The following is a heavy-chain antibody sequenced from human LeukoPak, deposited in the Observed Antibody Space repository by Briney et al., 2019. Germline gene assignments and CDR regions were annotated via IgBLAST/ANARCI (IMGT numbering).Heavy chain of an antibody. CDR3: ARHTADGLAFDI. J-gene: IGHJ3*02. CDR2: IYYSGST. V-gene: IGHV4-59*08. Sequence: SGTLSLTCTVSGGSISSYYWSWIRQPPGEGLEWIGYIYYSGSTNYNPSLKSRVTISVDTSKNQFSLKLSSVTAADTAVYFCARHTADGLAFDIWGQGTMVTVSS. CDR1: GGSISSYY. D-gene: IGHD2-21*02.